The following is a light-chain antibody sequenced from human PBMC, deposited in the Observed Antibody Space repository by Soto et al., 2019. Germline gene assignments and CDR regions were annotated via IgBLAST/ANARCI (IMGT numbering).Light chain of an antibody. Sequence: DIQMTQSPSTLPASVGDRVTITCRASQSISSWLAWYQQKPGKAPKLLIYDASSLESGVPSRFSGIGSGTEFTLTISSPKNDDFATYDGQHYNSYSEAFGQGTKVDIK. CDR3: QHYNSYSEA. CDR1: QSISSW. J-gene: IGKJ1*01. V-gene: IGKV1-5*01. CDR2: DAS.